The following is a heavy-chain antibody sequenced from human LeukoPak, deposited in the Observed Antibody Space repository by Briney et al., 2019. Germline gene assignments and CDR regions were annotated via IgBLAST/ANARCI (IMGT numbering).Heavy chain of an antibody. Sequence: ASVKVSCKASGGTFSSYAISWVRQAPGQGLEWMGGIIPIFGTANYAQKFQGRVTITADESTSTAYMELSSLRSEDTAAYYCARLSGETYYYDSSGSAWGQGTLVTVSS. J-gene: IGHJ4*02. CDR2: IIPIFGTA. V-gene: IGHV1-69*01. D-gene: IGHD3-22*01. CDR3: ARLSGETYYYDSSGSA. CDR1: GGTFSSYA.